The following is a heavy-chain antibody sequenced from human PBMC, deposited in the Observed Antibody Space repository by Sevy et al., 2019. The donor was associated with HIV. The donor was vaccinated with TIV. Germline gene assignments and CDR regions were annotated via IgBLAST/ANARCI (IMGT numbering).Heavy chain of an antibody. CDR1: GFTFSSYA. CDR3: ANGLGYGDYYDAFDI. J-gene: IGHJ3*02. CDR2: ISGSGGST. V-gene: IGHV3-23*01. D-gene: IGHD4-17*01. Sequence: GGYLRLSCAASGFTFSSYAMSWVRQAPGKGLEWFSAISGSGGSTYYADSVKGRFTISRDNSKNTLYLQMNSLRAEDTAVPYCANGLGYGDYYDAFDIWGQGTMVTVSS.